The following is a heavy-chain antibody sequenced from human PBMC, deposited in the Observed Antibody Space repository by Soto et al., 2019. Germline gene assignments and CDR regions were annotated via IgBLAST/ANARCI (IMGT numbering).Heavy chain of an antibody. Sequence: QVPLQEPGPGLVKPLQTLSLTCTVSGGSISNSDYFWSWIRQSPGKGLACIGYSSSSGNTYYNPSLKIRATLSVDTSKNQFSLRLTSVTVEDTDVYYWARGSDVLARGATVFDYWGQGTLVTVSS. CDR3: ARGSDVLARGATVFDY. V-gene: IGHV4-30-4*01. D-gene: IGHD3-10*01. CDR1: GGSISNSDYF. CDR2: SSSSGNT. J-gene: IGHJ4*02.